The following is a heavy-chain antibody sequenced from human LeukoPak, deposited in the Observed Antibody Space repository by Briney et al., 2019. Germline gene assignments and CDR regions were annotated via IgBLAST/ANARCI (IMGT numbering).Heavy chain of an antibody. CDR1: GGSISSSSYY. Sequence: SETLSLTCTVSGGSISSSSYYWGWIRQPPGKGLEWIGSIYYSGSTYYNPSLKSRVAISVDRSKNQFSLTLSSVTAADTAIYYCARDSPKRYSGSYFDYWGQGSLVTVSS. CDR3: ARDSPKRYSGSYFDY. CDR2: IYYSGST. J-gene: IGHJ4*02. D-gene: IGHD1-26*01. V-gene: IGHV4-39*07.